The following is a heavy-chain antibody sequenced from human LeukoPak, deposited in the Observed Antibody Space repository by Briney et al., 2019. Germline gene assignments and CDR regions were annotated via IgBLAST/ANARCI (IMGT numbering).Heavy chain of an antibody. V-gene: IGHV4-34*01. CDR2: INHSGST. Sequence: SETLSLTCAVYGGSFSGYYWSWIRQPPGKGLEWIGEINHSGSTNYNPSLKSRVTISVDTSKNQFSLKLSSVTAADTAVYYCARDRRNVDTHDYWGQGTLVTVSS. CDR3: ARDRRNVDTHDY. D-gene: IGHD5-18*01. J-gene: IGHJ4*02. CDR1: GGSFSGYY.